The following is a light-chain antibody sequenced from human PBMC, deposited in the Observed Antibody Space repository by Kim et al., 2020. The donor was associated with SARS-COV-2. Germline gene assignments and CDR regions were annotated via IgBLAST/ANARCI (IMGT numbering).Light chain of an antibody. CDR1: KLGDKY. Sequence: SYELTQPPSVSVSPGQTASITCSGDKLGDKYASWYQQKPGQSPVVVIFRDNRRPSGIPERFSGSNSGNTATLTISGTQAMDEADYYCQAWDSSIDVFGAGTKLTVL. V-gene: IGLV3-1*01. CDR2: RDN. CDR3: QAWDSSIDV. J-gene: IGLJ2*01.